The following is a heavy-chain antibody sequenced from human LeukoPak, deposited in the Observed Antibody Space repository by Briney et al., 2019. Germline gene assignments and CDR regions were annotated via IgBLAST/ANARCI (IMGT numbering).Heavy chain of an antibody. V-gene: IGHV1-69*05. CDR1: GGTFGSYA. J-gene: IGHJ6*03. CDR2: IIPIFGTA. Sequence: ASVKVSCKASGGTFGSYAISWVRQAPGQGLEWMGGIIPIFGTANYAQKFQGRVTITTDESTSTAYMELSSLRSEDTAVYYCAREERITIFGVVISPPHYMDVWGKGTTVTVSS. CDR3: AREERITIFGVVISPPHYMDV. D-gene: IGHD3-3*01.